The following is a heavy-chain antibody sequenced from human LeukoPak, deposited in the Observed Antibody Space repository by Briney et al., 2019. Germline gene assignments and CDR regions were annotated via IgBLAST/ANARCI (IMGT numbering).Heavy chain of an antibody. V-gene: IGHV4-30-2*01. CDR1: GGSISSGGYS. CDR2: IYHSGST. CDR3: AREQGYSFAFDP. D-gene: IGHD5-18*01. Sequence: SETLSLTCAVSGGSISSGGYSWSWIRQPPGKGLEWIGYIYHSGSTYYNPSLKSRATISVDRSKNQFSLKLSSVTAADTAVYYCAREQGYSFAFDPWGQGTLVTVSS. J-gene: IGHJ5*02.